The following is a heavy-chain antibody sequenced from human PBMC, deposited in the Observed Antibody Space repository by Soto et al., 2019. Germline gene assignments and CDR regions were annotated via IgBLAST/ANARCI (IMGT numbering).Heavy chain of an antibody. Sequence: ASVKVSCKASGGTFSSYAISWVRQAPGQGLEWMGGIVPVFGRPNYAQRFRGRLTITADESTSTGYMELISLRSDDTAVYYCAREGSGYNFWGQGTQVTVSS. V-gene: IGHV1-69*13. CDR1: GGTFSSYA. J-gene: IGHJ4*02. D-gene: IGHD5-12*01. CDR2: IVPVFGRP. CDR3: AREGSGYNF.